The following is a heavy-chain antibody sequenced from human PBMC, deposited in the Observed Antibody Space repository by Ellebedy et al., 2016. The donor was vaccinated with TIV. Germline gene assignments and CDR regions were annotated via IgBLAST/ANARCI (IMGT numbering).Heavy chain of an antibody. CDR3: ASSPGTRRY. Sequence: GESLKISXAASGFTFSSYSMNWVRQAPGKGLEWVSYISSSSSTIYYADSVKGRFTISRDNAKNSLYLQMNSLRDEDTAVYYCASSPGTRRYWGQGTLVTVSS. CDR2: ISSSSSTI. J-gene: IGHJ4*02. D-gene: IGHD1-1*01. CDR1: GFTFSSYS. V-gene: IGHV3-48*02.